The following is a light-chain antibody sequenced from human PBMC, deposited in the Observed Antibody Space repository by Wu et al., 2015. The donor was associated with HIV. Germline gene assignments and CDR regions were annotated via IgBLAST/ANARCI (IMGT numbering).Light chain of an antibody. CDR3: QQYNNWPKT. Sequence: EIVMTQSPATLSVSPGDTATLSCRASQSVSSKLVWYQQRPGQAPRLLIYGASTRATDIPARFSGSGSGTEFTLNISSIQSEDFAVYYCQQYNNWPKTFGQGTKVEIK. CDR1: QSVSSK. V-gene: IGKV3-15*01. J-gene: IGKJ1*01. CDR2: GAS.